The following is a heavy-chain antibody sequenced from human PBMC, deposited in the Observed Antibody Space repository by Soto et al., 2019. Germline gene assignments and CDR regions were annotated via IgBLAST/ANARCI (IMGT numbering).Heavy chain of an antibody. CDR3: ARDRGSYGMDV. V-gene: IGHV4-31*03. Sequence: QVQLQESGPGLVKPSQTLSLTCTVSGDSISVGYYWSWIRQHPGKGLEWIGYVSPSGTTYYNPSRKSRVSISTDTSKNQFSLEVSSVTAADAAVYYCARDRGSYGMDVWGQGTTVTVSS. J-gene: IGHJ6*02. CDR2: VSPSGTT. CDR1: GDSISVGYY.